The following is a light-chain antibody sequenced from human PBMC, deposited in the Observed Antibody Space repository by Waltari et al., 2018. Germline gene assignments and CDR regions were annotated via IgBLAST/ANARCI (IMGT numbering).Light chain of an antibody. Sequence: QSVLTQPPSASGTPGQRVTISCSGSSTNIGRKSVSWYQQLPGTAPTVLIYSDNDRPSGFPARFSGSKSGTSASLAISGLQSEDEADYYCAAWDDSLNVLFGGGTKLTVL. CDR2: SDN. J-gene: IGLJ2*01. V-gene: IGLV1-44*01. CDR1: STNIGRKS. CDR3: AAWDDSLNVL.